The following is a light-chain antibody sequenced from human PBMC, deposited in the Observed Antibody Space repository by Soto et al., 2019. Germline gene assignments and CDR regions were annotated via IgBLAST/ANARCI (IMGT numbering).Light chain of an antibody. CDR2: GAS. V-gene: IGKV1-39*01. J-gene: IGKJ2*01. Sequence: DIQMTQSPSSLSASLGDTLTITCRASQSISTSLSWYQQRPGKPPYLLLYGASTLQSGVPSRFSGSGSGTDFTLTINSLQPEDFATYYCQQTFATPLQVGNSFSHTFGQGTKVDIK. CDR1: QSISTS. CDR3: QQTFATPLQVGNSFSHT.